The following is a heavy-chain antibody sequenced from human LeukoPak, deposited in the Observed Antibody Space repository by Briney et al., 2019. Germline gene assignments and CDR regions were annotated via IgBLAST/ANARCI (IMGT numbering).Heavy chain of an antibody. Sequence: SVKVSCTASGSTFSSYAISWVRPAPGQGLEWMGRIIPILGIANYAQKFQGRVTITADESTSTAYMELSSLRSEDTAVYYCAIKGEQQLALFDYWGQGTLVTVSS. CDR3: AIKGEQQLALFDY. CDR1: GSTFSSYA. V-gene: IGHV1-69*04. D-gene: IGHD6-13*01. J-gene: IGHJ4*02. CDR2: IIPILGIA.